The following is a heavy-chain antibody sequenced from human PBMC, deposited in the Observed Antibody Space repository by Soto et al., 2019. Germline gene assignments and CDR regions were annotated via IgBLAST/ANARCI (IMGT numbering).Heavy chain of an antibody. CDR1: GGSINNYY. CDR2: IYYAGST. D-gene: IGHD5-12*01. J-gene: IGHJ4*02. CDR3: ARRYSGYDFDY. Sequence: TSETLSLTCTVSGGSINNYYWSWIRQPPGKGLEFIGYIYYAGSTNYNPSLKGRVTISVDTSKNQFSLKLSSVTAADTAVYYCARRYSGYDFDYWGQGTLVTVSS. V-gene: IGHV4-59*12.